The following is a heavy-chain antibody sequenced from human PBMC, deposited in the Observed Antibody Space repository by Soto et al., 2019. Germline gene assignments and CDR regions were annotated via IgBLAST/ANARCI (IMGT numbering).Heavy chain of an antibody. CDR2: ISGSGGST. Sequence: PGGSLRLSCAASGFTFSSYAMSWVRRAPGKGLEWVSAISGSGGSTYYADSVKGRFTISRDNSKNTLYLQMNSLRAEDTAVYYCAKMALIVVVPAAWHFDYWGQGTLVTVSS. V-gene: IGHV3-23*01. CDR3: AKMALIVVVPAAWHFDY. J-gene: IGHJ4*02. D-gene: IGHD2-2*01. CDR1: GFTFSSYA.